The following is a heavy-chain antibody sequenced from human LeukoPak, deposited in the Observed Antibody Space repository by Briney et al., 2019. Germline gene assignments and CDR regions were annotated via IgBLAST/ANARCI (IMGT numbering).Heavy chain of an antibody. V-gene: IGHV3-23*01. D-gene: IGHD3-22*01. CDR1: GFTFSSYA. Sequence: GGSLRLSCGASGFTFSSYAMSWVRQAPGQGLEWVSAISGSGGSTYYADSVKGRFTISRDNSKNTLYLQMNSLRAEDTAVYYCAKVYYYDSSGFDYWGQGTLVTVSS. CDR2: ISGSGGST. CDR3: AKVYYYDSSGFDY. J-gene: IGHJ4*02.